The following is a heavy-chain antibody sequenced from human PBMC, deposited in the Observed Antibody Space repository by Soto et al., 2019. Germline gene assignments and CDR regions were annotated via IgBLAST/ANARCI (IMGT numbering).Heavy chain of an antibody. CDR3: TKNSAYALDY. Sequence: QVQLQVSGPGLVKPSATLSLSCTVSTGSSDSFYWSWIRQPPGKGLEWIGYFFYTGSTNHNPSLKGRVTISLDMSSSQFSLSLTSVTAADTAVYYCTKNSAYALDYWGLGILVTVSS. V-gene: IGHV4-59*12. D-gene: IGHD5-12*01. CDR1: TGSSDSFY. CDR2: FFYTGST. J-gene: IGHJ4*02.